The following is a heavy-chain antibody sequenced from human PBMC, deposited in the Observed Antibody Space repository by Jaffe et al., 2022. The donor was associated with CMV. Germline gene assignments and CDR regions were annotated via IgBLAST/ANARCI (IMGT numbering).Heavy chain of an antibody. D-gene: IGHD3-3*01. J-gene: IGHJ6*02. CDR2: IWYDGSNK. CDR3: ARGGPLDVRFLEWLPPKLYKQDYYYGMDV. Sequence: QVQLVESGGGVVQPGRSLRLSCAASGFTFSSYGMHWVRQAPGKGLEWVAVIWYDGSNKYYADSVKGRFTISRDNSKNTLYLQMNSLRAEDTAVYYCARGGPLDVRFLEWLPPKLYKQDYYYGMDVWGQGTTVTVSS. CDR1: GFTFSSYG. V-gene: IGHV3-33*01.